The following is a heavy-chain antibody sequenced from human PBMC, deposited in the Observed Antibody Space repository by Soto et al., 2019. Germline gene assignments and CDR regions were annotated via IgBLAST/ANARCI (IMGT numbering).Heavy chain of an antibody. CDR1: GYTFTSYD. J-gene: IGHJ6*02. Sequence: RASVKVSCKASGYTFTSYDINWVRQATGQGLEWMGWMNPNSGNTGYAQKFQGRVTMTRNTSISTAYMELSSLRSEDTAVYYCARGPRYGDYAYYSGMDVWGQGTTVTVSS. CDR3: ARGPRYGDYAYYSGMDV. D-gene: IGHD4-17*01. CDR2: MNPNSGNT. V-gene: IGHV1-8*01.